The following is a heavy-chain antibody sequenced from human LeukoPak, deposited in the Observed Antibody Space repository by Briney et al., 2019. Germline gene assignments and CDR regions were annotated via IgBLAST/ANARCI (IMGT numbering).Heavy chain of an antibody. CDR1: GYTFTNYG. D-gene: IGHD6-19*01. V-gene: IGHV1-18*01. CDR2: ISGYNGNP. Sequence: ASVKVSCKTSGYTFTNYGISWVRQAPGRGLEWMGWISGYNGNPRYAQKVQGRVTMTTDASTNTAYMEVNSLRSDDTAIYYCARDPSLAVAGIRLFDYWGQGTLVIVSS. CDR3: ARDPSLAVAGIRLFDY. J-gene: IGHJ4*02.